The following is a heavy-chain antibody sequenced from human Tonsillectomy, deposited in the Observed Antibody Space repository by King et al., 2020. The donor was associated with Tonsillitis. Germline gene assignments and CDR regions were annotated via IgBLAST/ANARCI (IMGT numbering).Heavy chain of an antibody. CDR1: GFTFSSYA. CDR2: ISGSVGST. CDR3: AKSLAGISGWFDP. J-gene: IGHJ5*02. D-gene: IGHD3-10*01. V-gene: IGHV3-23*04. Sequence: VQLVESGGGLVQPGGSLRLSCAASGFTFSSYAMSWVRQAPGKGLEWGSAISGSVGSTFYPDSVKGRLTISRDNSKNTLYLQMNSLRTEDTAVYYCAKSLAGISGWFDPWGQGTLVTVSS.